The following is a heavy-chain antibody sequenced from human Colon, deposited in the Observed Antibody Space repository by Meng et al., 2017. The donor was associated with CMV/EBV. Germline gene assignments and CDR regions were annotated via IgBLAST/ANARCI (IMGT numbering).Heavy chain of an antibody. V-gene: IGHV4-59*01. Sequence: GSLRLSCTVSGFSIDTYYWSWIRQPPGKGLEWIGYIFHSGDTNYNPSLNSRVTISVDMSRNEFSLKLTSVTAADTAVYYCVRQHCSGGMCHQFDPWGQGILVTVSS. CDR3: VRQHCSGGMCHQFDP. CDR2: IFHSGDT. J-gene: IGHJ5*02. CDR1: GFSIDTYY. D-gene: IGHD2-15*01.